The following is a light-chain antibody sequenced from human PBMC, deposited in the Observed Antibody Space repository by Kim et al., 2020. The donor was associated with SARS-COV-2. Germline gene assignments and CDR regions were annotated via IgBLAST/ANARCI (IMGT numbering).Light chain of an antibody. CDR3: NSRDSSGNHWV. CDR2: GRD. Sequence: SSELTQDPAVSVALGQTVRVTCQGDSLKYYANWYQQRPGQAPVLVIYGRDNRPSGIPDRFSGSGSGNTASLTITGAQPEDEADYYCNSRDSSGNHWVFGG. V-gene: IGLV3-19*01. CDR1: SLKYY. J-gene: IGLJ3*02.